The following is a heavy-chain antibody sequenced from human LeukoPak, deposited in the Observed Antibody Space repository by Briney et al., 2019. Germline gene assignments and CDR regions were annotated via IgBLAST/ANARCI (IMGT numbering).Heavy chain of an antibody. CDR3: VTARGNGLSDY. V-gene: IGHV4-39*07. D-gene: IGHD1-1*01. CDR1: GGCIISSSYY. CDR2: IYYSGST. J-gene: IGHJ4*02. Sequence: PSETLSLTCTVSGGCIISSSYYWGWIRQPPGKGLEWIGGIYYSGSTYYNSSLKSRVSISLDPTKTQYFPRMSYVTAADAAMYFCVTARGNGLSDYWGQGTLVTVSS.